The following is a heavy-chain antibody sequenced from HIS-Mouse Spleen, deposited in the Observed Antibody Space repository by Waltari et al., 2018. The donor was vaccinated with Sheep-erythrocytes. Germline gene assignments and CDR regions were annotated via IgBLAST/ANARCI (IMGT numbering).Heavy chain of an antibody. CDR1: GGSISSSSYY. CDR3: ARDEGTYYDFWSGYPPSYYFDY. Sequence: QLQLQESGPGLVKPSETLSLTCTVPGGSISSSSYYWGWNRPPPGKGLEWIGSIYYSGSTYYNPSLKSRVTISVDTSKNQFSLKLSSVTAADTAVYYCARDEGTYYDFWSGYPPSYYFDYWGQGTLVTVSS. CDR2: IYYSGST. D-gene: IGHD3-3*01. V-gene: IGHV4-39*07. J-gene: IGHJ4*02.